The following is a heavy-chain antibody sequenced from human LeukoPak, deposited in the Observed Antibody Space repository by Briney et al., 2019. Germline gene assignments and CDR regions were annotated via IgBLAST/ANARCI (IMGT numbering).Heavy chain of an antibody. D-gene: IGHD6-13*01. CDR3: ARVGAAAGSLDY. CDR2: IYYSGST. J-gene: IGHJ4*02. CDR1: GGSVSSGSYY. Sequence: SETLSLTCTVSGGSVSSGSYYWRWIRQPPGKGLEWIGYIYYSGSTNYNPSLKSRFTISVDTSKNQFSLKLSSVTAADTAVYYCARVGAAAGSLDYWGQGTLVTVSS. V-gene: IGHV4-61*01.